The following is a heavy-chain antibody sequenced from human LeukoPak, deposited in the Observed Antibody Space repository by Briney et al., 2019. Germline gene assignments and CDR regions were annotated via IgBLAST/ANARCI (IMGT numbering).Heavy chain of an antibody. D-gene: IGHD3-3*01. J-gene: IGHJ6*03. CDR3: ARESPLSFWSGYYYYYYYMDV. Sequence: GGSLRLSCAASGFSFSSYSMNWVRQAPGKGLEWVSSISSSSSDIFHADSVKGRFTISRDNAKNSLYLQMNSLRAEDTAVYYCARESPLSFWSGYYYYYYYMDVWGKGTTVTVSS. CDR1: GFSFSSYS. V-gene: IGHV3-21*01. CDR2: ISSSSSDI.